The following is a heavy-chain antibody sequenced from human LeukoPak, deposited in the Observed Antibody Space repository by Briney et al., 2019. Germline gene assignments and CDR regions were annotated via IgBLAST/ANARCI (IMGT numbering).Heavy chain of an antibody. CDR1: GFTFSSYS. D-gene: IGHD3-3*01. CDR3: ARELSGDLSY. Sequence: PGWSLRLSCAASGFTFSSYSMNWVRQAPGKGLEWVSSISSRNTYIYYADSVKGRFTISRDNANNSLYLQVSSLRAEDTAVYYCARELSGDLSYWGQGTLVTVSS. V-gene: IGHV3-21*01. J-gene: IGHJ4*02. CDR2: ISSRNTYI.